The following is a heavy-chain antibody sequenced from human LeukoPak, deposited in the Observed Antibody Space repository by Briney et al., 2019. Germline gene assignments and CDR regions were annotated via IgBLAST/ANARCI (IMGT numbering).Heavy chain of an antibody. CDR2: IYHTGNT. Sequence: SETLSLTCAVSGYSISSGYYWGWVRQAPGKGLEWIGSIYHTGNTDYNPSPKSRLTISVDMSKNQFSLNLRSVTAADTAVYYCARDKDDYVWGTYRWWGQGMLVTVSS. V-gene: IGHV4-38-2*01. J-gene: IGHJ4*02. D-gene: IGHD3-16*02. CDR1: GYSISSGYY. CDR3: ARDKDDYVWGTYRW.